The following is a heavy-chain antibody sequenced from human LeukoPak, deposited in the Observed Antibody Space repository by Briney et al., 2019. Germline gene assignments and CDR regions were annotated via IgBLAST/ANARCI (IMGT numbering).Heavy chain of an antibody. CDR1: GFTFSSYA. Sequence: PGGSRRLSCAGSGFTFSSYAMSWVGQAPGKGREGGSDISGSGGTTHYADSVKGRFTISRDNSKNTLYMQMNSLRAEDTAIYYCAKGPLIEVAGTTWDYWGQGTLVTVSS. D-gene: IGHD6-19*01. CDR3: AKGPLIEVAGTTWDY. J-gene: IGHJ4*02. V-gene: IGHV3-23*01. CDR2: ISGSGGTT.